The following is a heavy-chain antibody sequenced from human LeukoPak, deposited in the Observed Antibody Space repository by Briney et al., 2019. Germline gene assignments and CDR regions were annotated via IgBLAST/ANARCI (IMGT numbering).Heavy chain of an antibody. Sequence: GGSLRLSCAASGFTFSSYGMHWVRQAPGKGLEWLAVISYDGSNKYYADSVKGRFTISRDNSKNTLYLQMNSLRAEDTAVYYCAKEYCSGGSCYWIYYYYYGMDVWGQGTTVTVSS. CDR2: ISYDGSNK. J-gene: IGHJ6*02. V-gene: IGHV3-30*18. D-gene: IGHD2-15*01. CDR3: AKEYCSGGSCYWIYYYYYGMDV. CDR1: GFTFSSYG.